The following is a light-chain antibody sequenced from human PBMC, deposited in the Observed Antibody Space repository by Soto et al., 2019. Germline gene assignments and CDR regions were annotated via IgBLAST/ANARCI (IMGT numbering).Light chain of an antibody. Sequence: EIVMTQSPATLSVSPGERATLSCRASQSVSSNLAWYQQKPGQAPRLVIHGASTRATAIPARFSGSGSGTEFTLTISSLQSEDFAVYYCQQYNNWPPVTFGQGTRLEIK. CDR3: QQYNNWPPVT. CDR1: QSVSSN. CDR2: GAS. J-gene: IGKJ5*01. V-gene: IGKV3-15*01.